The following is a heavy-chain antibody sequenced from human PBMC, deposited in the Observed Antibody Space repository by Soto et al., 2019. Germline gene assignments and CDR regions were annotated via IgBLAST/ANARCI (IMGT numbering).Heavy chain of an antibody. D-gene: IGHD6-19*01. J-gene: IGHJ4*02. Sequence: PQTLSVTSAVSAGSTSSGTWWSWVRQPQGKGLEWIGEIYHSGSTNYNPSLKSRVTISVDKSKNQFSLKLSSVTAADMAVYYCARDVTNGVAGTDWGQGTLF. CDR2: IYHSGST. V-gene: IGHV4-4*03. CDR1: AGSTSSGTW. CDR3: ARDVTNGVAGTD.